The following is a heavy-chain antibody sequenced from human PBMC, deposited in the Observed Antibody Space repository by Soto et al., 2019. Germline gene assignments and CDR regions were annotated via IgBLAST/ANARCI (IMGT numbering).Heavy chain of an antibody. D-gene: IGHD3-22*01. CDR2: IYHSGST. J-gene: IGHJ4*02. Sequence: SETLSLTCAVSGGSISSSNWWSWVRQPPGKGLEWIGEIYHSGSTNYNPSLKSRVTISVDKSKNQFSLKLSSVTAADTAVYYCAGSGFGWYYFDYWGQGTLVTVSS. V-gene: IGHV4-4*02. CDR3: AGSGFGWYYFDY. CDR1: GGSISSSNW.